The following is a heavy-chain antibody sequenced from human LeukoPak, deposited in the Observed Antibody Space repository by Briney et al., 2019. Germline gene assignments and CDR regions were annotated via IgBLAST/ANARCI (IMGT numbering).Heavy chain of an antibody. CDR1: GGSISSSNW. CDR2: IYHSGST. J-gene: IGHJ4*02. Sequence: TSETLSLTCAVSGGSISSSNWWSWVRQPPGKGLEWIGEIYHSGSTNYNPSLKSRVTISVDKSKNQFSLKMSSVSAADRAVYYCARHEGSYLDKSGYTFDCWGQGTLVTVSS. V-gene: IGHV4-4*02. CDR3: ARHEGSYLDKSGYTFDC. D-gene: IGHD3-22*01.